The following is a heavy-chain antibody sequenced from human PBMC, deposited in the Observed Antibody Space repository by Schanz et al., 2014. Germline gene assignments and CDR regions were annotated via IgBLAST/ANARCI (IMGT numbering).Heavy chain of an antibody. CDR1: GFTFSSYA. D-gene: IGHD6-13*01. Sequence: EVQLLESGGGLVQPGGSLRLSCVASGFTFSSYAMSWVRQASGKGLEWVSAISGSGSTYYADSVKGRFTISRDNSKNTLYLQMNSLRAEDTAVYYCAKDIAPLAARPGYGMDVWGQGTTVTVSS. CDR3: AKDIAPLAARPGYGMDV. V-gene: IGHV3-23*01. CDR2: ISGSGST. J-gene: IGHJ6*02.